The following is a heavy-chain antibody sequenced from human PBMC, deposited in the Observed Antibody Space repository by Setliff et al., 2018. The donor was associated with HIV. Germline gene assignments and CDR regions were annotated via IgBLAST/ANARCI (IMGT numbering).Heavy chain of an antibody. CDR2: VYHTGST. D-gene: IGHD2-2*01. CDR3: ARHAAGPDGPFDY. V-gene: IGHV4-38-2*01. Sequence: SETLSLTCGVSGYSMSSGYYWGWIRQPPGKGLEWIGNVYHTGSTYYNPSLKSRVTISVDTSKNQFSLKLSSVIAADTAVYYCARHAAGPDGPFDYWGQGTLVTASS. J-gene: IGHJ4*02. CDR1: GYSMSSGYY.